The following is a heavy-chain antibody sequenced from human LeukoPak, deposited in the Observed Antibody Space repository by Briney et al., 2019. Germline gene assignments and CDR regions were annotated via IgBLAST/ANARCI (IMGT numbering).Heavy chain of an antibody. D-gene: IGHD5-12*01. CDR3: ASDYDSPFDF. CDR2: ISYDGSNK. V-gene: IGHV3-30*03. J-gene: IGHJ4*02. Sequence: TGGSLRLSCAASGFTFSSYGMHWVRQAPGKGLEWVAVISYDGSNKYYADSVKGRFTISRDNSKNTLYLQMNSLRAEDTAVYYCASDYDSPFDFWGQGTLVTVSS. CDR1: GFTFSSYG.